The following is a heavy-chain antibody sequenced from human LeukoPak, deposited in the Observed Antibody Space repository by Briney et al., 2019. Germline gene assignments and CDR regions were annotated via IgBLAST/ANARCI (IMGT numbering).Heavy chain of an antibody. CDR3: ARGYKYYYDSSGYYPFDY. Sequence: SETLSPPALSMVGPSVVTTGAGSASPQGRGWSGLGEINHSGSTNYNPSLKSRVTISVDTSKNQFSLKLSSVTAADTAVYYCARGYKYYYDSSGYYPFDYWGQGTLVTVSS. V-gene: IGHV4-34*01. D-gene: IGHD3-22*01. J-gene: IGHJ4*02. CDR2: INHSGST. CDR1: VGPSVVTT.